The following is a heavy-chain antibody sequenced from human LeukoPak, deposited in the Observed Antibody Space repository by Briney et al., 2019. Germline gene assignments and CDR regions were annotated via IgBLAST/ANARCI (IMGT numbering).Heavy chain of an antibody. D-gene: IGHD1-26*01. J-gene: IGHJ3*02. CDR2: ISGGGGNT. CDR3: GKNRYSGSLSPFDI. CDR1: GFTFSNFA. Sequence: SGGSLRLSCAASGFTFSNFAMHWVRQAPGKGLEWVSAISGGGGNTYYADSVKGRFTISRDNSKNTLYLQMNSLRAEDTAVYYCGKNRYSGSLSPFDIWGQGTMVTVSS. V-gene: IGHV3-23*01.